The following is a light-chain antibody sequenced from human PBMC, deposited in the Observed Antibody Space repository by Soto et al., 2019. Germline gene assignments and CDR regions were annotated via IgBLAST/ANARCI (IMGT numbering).Light chain of an antibody. CDR2: AAS. CDR1: QNITNY. V-gene: IGKV1-39*01. J-gene: IGKJ1*01. CDR3: QQTYRSSWT. Sequence: DIQLTQSPSSLSASVGDRVTITCRASQNITNYFNWYQQKPGKAPTLLIYAASSLQSGVPSRFSGSGSGTDFTLTISSLQPEDFATYYCQQTYRSSWTFGPGTNVEI.